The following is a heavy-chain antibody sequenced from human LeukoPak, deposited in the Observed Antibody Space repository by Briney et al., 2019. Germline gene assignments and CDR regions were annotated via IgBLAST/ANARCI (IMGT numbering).Heavy chain of an antibody. V-gene: IGHV3-7*01. Sequence: GGSLRLSCAASGFTFSSYWMSWVRQAPGKGLEWVANIKQDGSEKYYVDSVKGRFTISRDNAKNSLYLQMNSLRAEDTAVYYCARVPPRIRGGTFDIWGQGTMVTVSS. D-gene: IGHD2-15*01. CDR2: IKQDGSEK. CDR1: GFTFSSYW. J-gene: IGHJ3*02. CDR3: ARVPPRIRGGTFDI.